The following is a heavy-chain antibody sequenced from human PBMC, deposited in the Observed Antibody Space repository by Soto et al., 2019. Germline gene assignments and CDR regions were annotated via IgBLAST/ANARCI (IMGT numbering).Heavy chain of an antibody. CDR3: ARGGVAGTTYT. D-gene: IGHD6-19*01. CDR2: IYYSGST. J-gene: IGHJ5*02. CDR1: GGSISSYY. V-gene: IGHV4-59*01. Sequence: TLSLTCTVSGGSISSYYWSWIRQPPGKGLEWIGYIYYSGSTNYNPSLKSRVTISVDTSKNQFSLKLSSVTAADTAVYYCARGGVAGTTYTWGQGTLVTVSS.